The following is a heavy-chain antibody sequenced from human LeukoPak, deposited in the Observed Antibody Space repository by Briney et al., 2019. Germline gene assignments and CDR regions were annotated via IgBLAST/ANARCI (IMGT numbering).Heavy chain of an antibody. D-gene: IGHD5-24*01. J-gene: IGHJ5*02. Sequence: ASVKVSCKAAGYTFTSYGISWVRQAPGQRLEWMGWISGYNGNTHYAQKLQGRVTMTTDTSTSTAYMELRSLRSDDTAVYYCARDNSVRDEAWWFNPWGQGTLVTVSS. CDR1: GYTFTSYG. V-gene: IGHV1-18*01. CDR3: ARDNSVRDEAWWFNP. CDR2: ISGYNGNT.